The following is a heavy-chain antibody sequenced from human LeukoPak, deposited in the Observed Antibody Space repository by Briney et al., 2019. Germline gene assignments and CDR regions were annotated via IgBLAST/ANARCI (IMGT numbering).Heavy chain of an antibody. Sequence: ASVKVSCKASGYTFTGYYMHGVRQAPGQGLEWMGWINPNSGGTNYAQKFQGRVTMTRDTSISTAYMELSRLRSDDTAVYYCARDGAYYYDSSGYYGVDYWGQGTLVTVSS. CDR2: INPNSGGT. D-gene: IGHD3-22*01. CDR1: GYTFTGYY. J-gene: IGHJ4*02. CDR3: ARDGAYYYDSSGYYGVDY. V-gene: IGHV1-2*02.